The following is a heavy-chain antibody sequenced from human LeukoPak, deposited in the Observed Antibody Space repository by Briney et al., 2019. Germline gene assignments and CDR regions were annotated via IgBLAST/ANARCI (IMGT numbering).Heavy chain of an antibody. V-gene: IGHV4-4*07. J-gene: IGHJ4*02. D-gene: IGHD2-2*01. CDR2: IYTSGST. Sequence: SETLSLTCTVSGVSISSYYWSWIRQPAGKGLEWIGRIYTSGSTNYNPSLQSRVTMSGDTSKHQFSLKLSSVTAADTAVYYCARDPPPYCSSTTCYAGHGGYWGQGTLVTVSS. CDR1: GVSISSYY. CDR3: ARDPPPYCSSTTCYAGHGGY.